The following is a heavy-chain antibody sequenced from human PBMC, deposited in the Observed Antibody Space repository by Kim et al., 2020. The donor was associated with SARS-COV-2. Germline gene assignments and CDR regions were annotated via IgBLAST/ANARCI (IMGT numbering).Heavy chain of an antibody. CDR3: ARPYCSGGSCYYHFDY. J-gene: IGHJ4*02. Sequence: YVKGRITISKDNAKNSLYLQMNSLRAEDTAVYYCARPYCSGGSCYYHFDYWGQGTLVTVSS. D-gene: IGHD2-15*01. V-gene: IGHV3-11*06.